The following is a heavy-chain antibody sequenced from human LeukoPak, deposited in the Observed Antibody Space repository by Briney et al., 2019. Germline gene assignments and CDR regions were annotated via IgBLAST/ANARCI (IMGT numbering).Heavy chain of an antibody. V-gene: IGHV5-51*01. D-gene: IGHD6-6*01. J-gene: IGHJ6*03. CDR1: GYSFTSYW. CDR2: IYPGDSDT. CDR3: ARNRMSIAARRGGDYYYYYYMDV. Sequence: GESLKISCKGSGYSFTSYWIGWVRQMPGKGLEWMGIIYPGDSDTRYSPSFQGQVTISADKSISTAYLQWSSLKASDTAMYYCARNRMSIAARRGGDYYYYYYMDVWGKGTTVTVSS.